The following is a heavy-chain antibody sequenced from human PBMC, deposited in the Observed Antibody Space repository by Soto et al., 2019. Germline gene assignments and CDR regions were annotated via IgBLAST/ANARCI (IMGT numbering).Heavy chain of an antibody. V-gene: IGHV2-26*01. CDR1: GFSLSNARMG. CDR2: IFSNDEK. J-gene: IGHJ4*02. D-gene: IGHD3-22*01. Sequence: SGPTLVNPTATLTLTCTVSGFSLSNARMGVSWIRQPPGKALEWLAHIFSNDEKSYSTSLKSRLTISKDTSKSQVVLTMTNMDPVDTATYYCARKTLEYYYDSSGYYLFDYWGQGTLVTVSS. CDR3: ARKTLEYYYDSSGYYLFDY.